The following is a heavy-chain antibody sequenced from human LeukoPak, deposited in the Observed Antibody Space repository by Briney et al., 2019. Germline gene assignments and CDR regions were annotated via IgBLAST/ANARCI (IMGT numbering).Heavy chain of an antibody. CDR1: GFSFGDYA. CDR3: TRGSYYDNSVYLLPDY. Sequence: PAGSMRLSCTASGFSFGDYALSWVRQAPGKVLGWVGFIRSIDYSGTTEYAASVKRRFTIERDYSKNIAYLQMNSRRTEDTAVYYCTRGSYYDNSVYLLPDYWGQGTLVTVSS. J-gene: IGHJ4*02. V-gene: IGHV3-49*04. D-gene: IGHD3-22*01. CDR2: IRSIDYSGTT.